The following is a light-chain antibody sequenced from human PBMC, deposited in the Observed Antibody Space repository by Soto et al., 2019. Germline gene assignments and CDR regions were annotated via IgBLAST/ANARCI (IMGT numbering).Light chain of an antibody. CDR2: KVS. CDR1: SSDVGGYNY. CDR3: SSYTSSSTLV. J-gene: IGLJ1*01. V-gene: IGLV2-14*01. Sequence: QSALTQPASVSGSPGQSITISCTGTSSDVGGYNYVSWYQQYPGRVPKLLIYKVSNRPSGISNRFSGSKSGNTASLTISGLQAEDEADYFCSSYTSSSTLVFGIGTKLTVL.